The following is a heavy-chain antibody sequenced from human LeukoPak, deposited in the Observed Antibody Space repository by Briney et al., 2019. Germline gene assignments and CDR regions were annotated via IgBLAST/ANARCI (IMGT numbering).Heavy chain of an antibody. D-gene: IGHD3-10*01. V-gene: IGHV3-53*01. Sequence: GGSLRLSCAASGFTVSSNYMSWVRQAPGKGLEWVSVIYSGGSTYYADSVKGRFTISRDNSKNTLYFQMNSLRAEDTAVYYCARVSWFGELRYYYYMDVWGKGTTVTVSS. CDR2: IYSGGST. J-gene: IGHJ6*03. CDR1: GFTVSSNY. CDR3: ARVSWFGELRYYYYMDV.